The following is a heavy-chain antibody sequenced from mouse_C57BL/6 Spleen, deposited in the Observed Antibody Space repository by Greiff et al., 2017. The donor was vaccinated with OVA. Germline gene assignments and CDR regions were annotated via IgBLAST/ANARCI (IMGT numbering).Heavy chain of an antibody. CDR3: ASARSNSPFAY. J-gene: IGHJ3*01. CDR2: IDPSDSYT. V-gene: IGHV1-59*01. D-gene: IGHD2-5*01. Sequence: VQLQQPGAELVRPGTSVKLSCKASGYTFTSYWMHWVKQRPGQGLEWIGVIDPSDSYTNYNQKFKGKATLTVDTSSSTAYMQLSSLTSEDSAAYVCASARSNSPFAYWGQGTLVTVSA. CDR1: GYTFTSYW.